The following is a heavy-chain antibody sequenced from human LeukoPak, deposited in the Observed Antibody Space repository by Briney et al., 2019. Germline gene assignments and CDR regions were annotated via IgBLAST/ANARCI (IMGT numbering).Heavy chain of an antibody. Sequence: GGSLRLSCAASGFTFSTYWMHWVRQAPGKGLVWVSRIKSDGSTNYADSAKGRFTISRDNANNTLSLQMNSLRPEDTGVYYCARAPSEIGGYYPEYFRHWGQGTLVTVSS. V-gene: IGHV3-74*01. CDR1: GFTFSTYW. CDR3: ARAPSEIGGYYPEYFRH. J-gene: IGHJ1*01. CDR2: IKSDGST. D-gene: IGHD3-22*01.